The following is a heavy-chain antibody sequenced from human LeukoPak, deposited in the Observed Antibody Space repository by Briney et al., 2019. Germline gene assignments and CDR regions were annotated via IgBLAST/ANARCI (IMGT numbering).Heavy chain of an antibody. CDR1: GGTFSSYA. CDR3: ARGPPRYYPKGPGTPIQSNWFDP. CDR2: IIPILGTA. V-gene: IGHV1-69*13. J-gene: IGHJ5*02. D-gene: IGHD1-14*01. Sequence: SVKVSCKASGGTFSSYAISWVRQAPGQGLEWMGGIIPILGTANYAQKFQGRVTITADESTSTAYMELSSLRSEDTAVYYCARGPPRYYPKGPGTPIQSNWFDPWGQGTLVTVSS.